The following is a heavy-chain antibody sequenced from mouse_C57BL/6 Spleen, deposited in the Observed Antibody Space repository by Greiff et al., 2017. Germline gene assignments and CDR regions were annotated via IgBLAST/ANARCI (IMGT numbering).Heavy chain of an antibody. CDR1: GYTFTGYW. Sequence: QVQLQQSGAELMKPGASVKLSCKATGYTFTGYWIEWVKQRPGHGLEWIGEILPGSGSTNYNEKFKGKATFTADTSSNTAYMQLSSLTTEDSAIYYCARRGYYSNYRSYAMDYWGQGTSVTVSS. CDR2: ILPGSGST. J-gene: IGHJ4*01. D-gene: IGHD2-5*01. V-gene: IGHV1-9*01. CDR3: ARRGYYSNYRSYAMDY.